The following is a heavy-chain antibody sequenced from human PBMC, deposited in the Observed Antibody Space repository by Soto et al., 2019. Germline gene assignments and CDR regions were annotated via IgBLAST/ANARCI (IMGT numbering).Heavy chain of an antibody. CDR2: IYYNGTT. CDR1: GGSISNYQ. J-gene: IGHJ5*02. V-gene: IGHV4-59*01. CDR3: ARSFYP. Sequence: QVQLQESGPGLVKPSETLSLTCTVSGGSISNYQWSWVRQPPGKRLEWIGYIYYNGTTSYNPSLKSRVTISVDMSKNHLSLTLTSVTAADPAVYYCARSFYPWGQGTLVTVSS. D-gene: IGHD3-3*01.